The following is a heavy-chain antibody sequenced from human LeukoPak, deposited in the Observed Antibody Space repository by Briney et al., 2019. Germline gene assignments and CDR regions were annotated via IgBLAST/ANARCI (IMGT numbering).Heavy chain of an antibody. CDR2: IYYSGGT. Sequence: SETLSLTCTVSGGSISSYYWSWIRQPPGKGLEWIGYIYYSGGTNYKPSLKSRVTISVDTSKNQFSLTLSSVTAADTAVYYCARHSDGGGSYRRSFDYWGQGTQVTVSS. D-gene: IGHD1-26*01. CDR1: GGSISSYY. CDR3: ARHSDGGGSYRRSFDY. J-gene: IGHJ4*02. V-gene: IGHV4-59*08.